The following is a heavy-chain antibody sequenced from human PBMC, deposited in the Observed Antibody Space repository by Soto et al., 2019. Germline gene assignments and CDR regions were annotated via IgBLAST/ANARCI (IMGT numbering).Heavy chain of an antibody. CDR2: INPNSGGT. V-gene: IGHV1-2*04. Sequence: ASVKASCKASGYTFTGYYMHCVRQAPEQGLEWMGWINPNSGGTNYAQKFQGWVTMTRDTSISTAYMELSRLRSDDTAVYYCARGGTTVVTPHDAFDIWGQGTMVTVSS. D-gene: IGHD4-17*01. J-gene: IGHJ3*02. CDR3: ARGGTTVVTPHDAFDI. CDR1: GYTFTGYY.